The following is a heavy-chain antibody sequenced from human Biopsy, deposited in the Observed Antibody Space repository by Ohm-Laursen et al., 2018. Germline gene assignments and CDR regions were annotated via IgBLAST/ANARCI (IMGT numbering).Heavy chain of an antibody. D-gene: IGHD2-15*01. CDR2: IGNTGAT. CDR1: GFTFRKYA. V-gene: IGHV3-23*01. Sequence: SLRLSRTASGFTFRKYAMSWVRQAPGKGLELVSTIGNTGATFYADSVKGRFIISRDTSKNTVYLQMNSLRAEDTAVYYCARAYPPPGRRLVVVAGDFDCWGQGTRVTVSS. CDR3: ARAYPPPGRRLVVVAGDFDC. J-gene: IGHJ4*02.